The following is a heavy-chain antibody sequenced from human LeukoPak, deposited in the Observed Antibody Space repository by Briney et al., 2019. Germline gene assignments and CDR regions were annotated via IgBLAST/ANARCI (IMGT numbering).Heavy chain of an antibody. CDR2: INPNSGGT. D-gene: IGHD2-15*01. CDR3: ARDMGMPTRTPHYYYYMDV. CDR1: GYTFTGYY. Sequence: ASVKVSCKASGYTFTGYYMHWVRQAPGQGLEWMGWINPNSGGTNYAQKFQGRVTMTRDTSISTAYMELSRLRSDDTAVYYCARDMGMPTRTPHYYYYMDVWGKGTTVTVSS. V-gene: IGHV1-2*02. J-gene: IGHJ6*03.